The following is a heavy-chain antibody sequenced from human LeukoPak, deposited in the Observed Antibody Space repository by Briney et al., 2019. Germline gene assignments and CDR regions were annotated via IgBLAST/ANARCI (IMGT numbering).Heavy chain of an antibody. CDR2: IKEDGSEK. Sequence: GGSLRLSCAASGFTFSSYWMSWVRQAPGKGLEWVANIKEDGSEKYYVESVKGRFTISRDNAKNSLYLQMSSLRAEDTAVYYCARGVIIRGRLDPWGQGTLVTVSS. CDR3: ARGVIIRGRLDP. J-gene: IGHJ5*02. V-gene: IGHV3-7*01. CDR1: GFTFSSYW. D-gene: IGHD3-16*02.